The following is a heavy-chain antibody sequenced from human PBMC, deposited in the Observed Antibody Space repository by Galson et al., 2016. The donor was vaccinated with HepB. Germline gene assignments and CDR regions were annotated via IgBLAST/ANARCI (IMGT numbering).Heavy chain of an antibody. CDR3: ARSLRCITTSCFMDY. J-gene: IGHJ4*02. Sequence: SVKVSCKASGYTFNDYGINWVRQAPGQGLEWMGWISAYNGDTFYTQKLQGRVTMTTDRSTSTAYMEPRSLRSDDTAVYYCARSLRCITTSCFMDYWGQGTLVTVSP. D-gene: IGHD2-2*01. CDR1: GYTFNDYG. V-gene: IGHV1-18*01. CDR2: ISAYNGDT.